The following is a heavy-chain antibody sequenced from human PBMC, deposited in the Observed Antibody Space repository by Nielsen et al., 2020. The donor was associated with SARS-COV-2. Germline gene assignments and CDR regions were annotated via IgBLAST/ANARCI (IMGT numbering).Heavy chain of an antibody. V-gene: IGHV3-7*05. CDR1: GLIFSSSW. Sequence: GESLKISCAASGLIFSSSWMVWVRQAPGKGLEWVANINDDGSVVNYVDSVKGRFTISRDNAGKSLYLQMNSLRAEDTAVYYCARDAAYSRFDYWGQGTLVTVSS. CDR3: ARDAAYSRFDY. D-gene: IGHD4-11*01. CDR2: INDDGSVV. J-gene: IGHJ4*02.